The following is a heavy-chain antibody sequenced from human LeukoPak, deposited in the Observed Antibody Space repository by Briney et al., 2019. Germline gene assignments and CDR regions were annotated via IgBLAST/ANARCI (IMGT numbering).Heavy chain of an antibody. Sequence: GASVKVSCKASGFTFTDYYLHWVRQAPGQGLEWMGWINCNSGGTNYAQKFQGRVTMTRDTSSSTAYMELSSLRSDDTAVYYCARAPPAVVRGIGGYWGQGTLVTVPS. CDR2: INCNSGGT. D-gene: IGHD3-10*02. J-gene: IGHJ4*02. V-gene: IGHV1-2*02. CDR1: GFTFTDYY. CDR3: ARAPPAVVRGIGGY.